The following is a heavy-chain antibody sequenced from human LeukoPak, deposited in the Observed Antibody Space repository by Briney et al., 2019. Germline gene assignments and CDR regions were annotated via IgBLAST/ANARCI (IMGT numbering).Heavy chain of an antibody. D-gene: IGHD6-13*01. CDR3: AKDTGSSYHYYGMDV. CDR2: ISNDESKA. J-gene: IGHJ6*02. CDR1: GITFSSYD. Sequence: GGSLRLSCAVSGITFSSYDMHWVRQAPGKGLEWVAVISNDESKAYTADSVKDRFTISRDNSKNTLYLQMTSLRPEDTAVYYCAKDTGSSYHYYGMDVWGPGTTVTVSS. V-gene: IGHV3-30*18.